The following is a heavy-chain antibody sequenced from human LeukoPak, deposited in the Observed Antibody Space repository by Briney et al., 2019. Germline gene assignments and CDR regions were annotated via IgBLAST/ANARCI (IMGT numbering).Heavy chain of an antibody. Sequence: GGSLRLSCAASGFTFSNYGMSWVRQAPGKGLERVSHISVRGDTHFADSVKGRFTISRDNSKNTLYLQMNSLRAEDTAVYYCAKDLHDSWAVGCWGPGTLVTVSS. V-gene: IGHV3-23*01. J-gene: IGHJ4*02. CDR1: GFTFSNYG. CDR3: AKDLHDSWAVGC. CDR2: ISVRGDT. D-gene: IGHD3-3*01.